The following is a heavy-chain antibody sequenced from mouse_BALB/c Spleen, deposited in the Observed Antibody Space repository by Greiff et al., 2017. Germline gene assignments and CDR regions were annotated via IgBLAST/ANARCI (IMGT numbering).Heavy chain of an antibody. V-gene: IGHV5-17*02. D-gene: IGHD4-1*01. CDR1: GFTFSSFG. CDR3: AREGKLGGIMDY. Sequence: EVKLMESGGGLVQPGGSRKLSCAASGFTFSSFGMHWVRQAPEKGLEWVAYISSGSSTIYYADTVKGRFTISRDNPKNTLFLQMTSLRSEDTAMYYCAREGKLGGIMDYWGQGTSVTVSS. CDR2: ISSGSSTI. J-gene: IGHJ4*01.